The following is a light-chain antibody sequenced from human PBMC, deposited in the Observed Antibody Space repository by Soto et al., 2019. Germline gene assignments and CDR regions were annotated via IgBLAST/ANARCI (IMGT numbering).Light chain of an antibody. V-gene: IGLV2-8*01. CDR2: EVS. CDR3: SSYSGTNYHYV. Sequence: LTQPPSASGSFGQSVTISCTGTSSDVGGYNYVSWYQQHPGKAPKLMIYEVSERPSGVPDRFSGSKSGNTASLTVSGLQADDEADYYCSSYSGTNYHYVFGTGTKVTVL. CDR1: SSDVGGYNY. J-gene: IGLJ1*01.